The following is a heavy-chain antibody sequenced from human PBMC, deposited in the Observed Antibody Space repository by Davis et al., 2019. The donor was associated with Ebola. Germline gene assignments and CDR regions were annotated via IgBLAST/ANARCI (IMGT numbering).Heavy chain of an antibody. D-gene: IGHD5-12*01. V-gene: IGHV4-59*01. Sequence: MPSETLSLTCSVSGASISSYYWSWIRQPPGKGLEWIGYIYYSGSTNYNPSLKSRVTISVDTSKNQFSLKLSSVTAADTAVYYCARARGWLRPYYFDYWGQGTLVTVSS. CDR2: IYYSGST. CDR3: ARARGWLRPYYFDY. J-gene: IGHJ4*02. CDR1: GASISSYY.